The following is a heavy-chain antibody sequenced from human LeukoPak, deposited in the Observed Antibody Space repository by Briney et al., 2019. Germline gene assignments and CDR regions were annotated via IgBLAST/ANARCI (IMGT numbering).Heavy chain of an antibody. CDR3: ARELRAFDY. Sequence: GGSLRLSCAASGFAFSSYGMHRVRQAPGKGLEWVAVIWYDGSNKYYADSVKGRFTISRDNSKNTLYLQMNSLRAEDTAVYYCARELRAFDYWGQGTLVTVSS. CDR1: GFAFSSYG. CDR2: IWYDGSNK. J-gene: IGHJ4*02. V-gene: IGHV3-33*01.